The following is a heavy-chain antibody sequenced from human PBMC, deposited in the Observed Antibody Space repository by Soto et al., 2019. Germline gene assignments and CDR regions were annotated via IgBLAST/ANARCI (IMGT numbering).Heavy chain of an antibody. V-gene: IGHV4-31*03. Sequence: QVQLQESGPGLVKPSQTLSLTCTFSGGSISSGGYYWSWLRQHPGKGMEWIGYIYYSGSTYYTPSLKSRVTRSVATSKHQFSLKLSSVTAAATAVYYCALYDSSGSRGFQHWGQGTLVTVSS. J-gene: IGHJ1*01. CDR3: ALYDSSGSRGFQH. D-gene: IGHD3-22*01. CDR2: IYYSGST. CDR1: GGSISSGGYY.